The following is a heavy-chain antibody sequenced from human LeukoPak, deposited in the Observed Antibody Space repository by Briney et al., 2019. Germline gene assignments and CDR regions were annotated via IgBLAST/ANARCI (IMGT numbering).Heavy chain of an antibody. J-gene: IGHJ3*02. D-gene: IGHD1-26*01. V-gene: IGHV7-4-1*02. CDR1: GYTFTSYA. CDR3: ARDGSEEWEPHPDAFDI. Sequence: ASVKVSCKASGYTFTSYAMNWVRQAPGQWLEWMGWINTNTGNPTYAQGFTGRFVFSLDTSVSTAYLQISSLKAEDTAVYYCARDGSEEWEPHPDAFDIWGQGTMVTVSS. CDR2: INTNTGNP.